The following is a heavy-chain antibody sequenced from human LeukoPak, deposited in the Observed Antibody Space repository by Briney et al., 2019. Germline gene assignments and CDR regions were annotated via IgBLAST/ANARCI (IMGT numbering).Heavy chain of an antibody. CDR3: ARDLYGGGISGFDY. CDR2: IYYSGST. Sequence: PSETLSLTCTVSGGSISSYYWSWIRQPPGKGLEWIGYIYYSGSTNYNPSLKSRVTISVDTSKNQFSLKLSSVTAADTAVYYCARDLYGGGISGFDYWGQGTLVTVSS. CDR1: GGSISSYY. D-gene: IGHD4-23*01. V-gene: IGHV4-59*01. J-gene: IGHJ4*02.